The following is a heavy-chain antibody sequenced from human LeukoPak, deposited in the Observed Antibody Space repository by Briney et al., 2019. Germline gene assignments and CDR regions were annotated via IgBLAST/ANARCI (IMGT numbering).Heavy chain of an antibody. D-gene: IGHD2-21*02. J-gene: IGHJ4*02. CDR1: GFTFSSYA. Sequence: GGSLRLSCAASGFTFSSYAMSWVRQAPGKGLGWVSAISGSGGSTYYADSVKGRFTISRDDSKNTLYLQMNSLRAEDTAVYYCAKDYHIVVVTAIPLDYWGQGTLVTVSS. CDR3: AKDYHIVVVTAIPLDY. CDR2: ISGSGGST. V-gene: IGHV3-23*01.